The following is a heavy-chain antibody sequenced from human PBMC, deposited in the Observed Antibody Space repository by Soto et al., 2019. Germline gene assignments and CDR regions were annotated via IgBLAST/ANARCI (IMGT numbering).Heavy chain of an antibody. CDR3: ASFRGALGYCSGGSCYSGYYFDY. CDR1: GGSISSGGYY. V-gene: IGHV4-31*03. Sequence: SETLSLTCTGSGGSISSGGYYWSWIRQHPGKGLEWIGYIYYSGSTYYNPSLKSRVTISVDTSKNQFSLKLSSVTAADTAVYYCASFRGALGYCSGGSCYSGYYFDYWGQGTLVTVSS. J-gene: IGHJ4*02. D-gene: IGHD2-15*01. CDR2: IYYSGST.